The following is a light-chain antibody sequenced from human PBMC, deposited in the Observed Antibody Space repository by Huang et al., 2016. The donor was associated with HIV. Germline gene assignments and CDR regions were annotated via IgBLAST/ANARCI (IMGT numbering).Light chain of an antibody. CDR1: QSVSSN. J-gene: IGKJ1*01. V-gene: IGKV3-15*01. CDR3: QQYNNWWT. Sequence: EIVMTQSPATLSVSPGERATLSCSASQSVSSNLAWYQQKPGQAPRLLIYGASTRATGIPARFSGSGSGTEFTPTISSLQSEDFAVYYCQQYNNWWTFGQGTKVEIK. CDR2: GAS.